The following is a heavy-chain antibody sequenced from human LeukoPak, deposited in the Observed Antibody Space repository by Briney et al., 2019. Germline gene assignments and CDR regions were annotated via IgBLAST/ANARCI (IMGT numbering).Heavy chain of an antibody. CDR3: ARGSVPDYDILTGYYYYYYYYMDV. CDR2: IYHSGST. CDR1: GYSTSSGYY. D-gene: IGHD3-9*01. J-gene: IGHJ6*03. V-gene: IGHV4-38-2*02. Sequence: SETLSLTCTVSGYSTSSGYYWGWIRQPPGKGLEWIGSIYHSGSTYYNPSLKSRVTISVDTSKNQFSLKLSSVTAADTAVYYCARGSVPDYDILTGYYYYYYYYMDVWGKGTTVTVSS.